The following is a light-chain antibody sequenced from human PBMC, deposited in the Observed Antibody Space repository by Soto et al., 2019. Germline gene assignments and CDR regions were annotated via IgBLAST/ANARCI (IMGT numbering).Light chain of an antibody. CDR1: SSDVGSYNL. CDR3: CSYAGSSTLVV. J-gene: IGLJ2*01. CDR2: EGS. Sequence: QSAPTQPASVSGSPGQSITISCTGTSSDVGSYNLVSWYQQHPGKAPKLMIYEGSKRPSGVSNRFSGSKSGNTASLTISGLQAEDEADYYCCSYAGSSTLVVFGGGTKLTVL. V-gene: IGLV2-23*01.